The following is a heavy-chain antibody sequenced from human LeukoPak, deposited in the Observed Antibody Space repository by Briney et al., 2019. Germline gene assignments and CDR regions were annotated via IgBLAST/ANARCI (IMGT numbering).Heavy chain of an antibody. D-gene: IGHD3-9*01. CDR1: GYTFTSYY. CDR2: INPSGGST. CDR3: ARGYDILTGYYGWFDP. J-gene: IGHJ5*02. Sequence: ASVKVSCKASGYTFTSYYIHWVRQAPGQGLEWMGIINPSGGSTSYAQKFQGRVTMTRDTSTSTVYMELSSLRSEDTAVYYCARGYDILTGYYGWFDPWGQGTLVTVSS. V-gene: IGHV1-46*01.